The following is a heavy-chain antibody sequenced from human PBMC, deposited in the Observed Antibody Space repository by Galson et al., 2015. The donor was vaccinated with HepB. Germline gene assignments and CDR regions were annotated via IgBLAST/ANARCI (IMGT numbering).Heavy chain of an antibody. D-gene: IGHD6-13*01. CDR2: ISFDGSNK. Sequence: SLRLSCAASGFTFSNYGMHWVRKAPGKGLEWVAVISFDGSNKCYADSVKGRFTISRDNSKNTLYLQMNSLRAEDTAVYHCAKDQISSSWTLYYFYGTDVWGQGTTVTVSS. CDR1: GFTFSNYG. V-gene: IGHV3-30*18. CDR3: AKDQISSSWTLYYFYGTDV. J-gene: IGHJ6*02.